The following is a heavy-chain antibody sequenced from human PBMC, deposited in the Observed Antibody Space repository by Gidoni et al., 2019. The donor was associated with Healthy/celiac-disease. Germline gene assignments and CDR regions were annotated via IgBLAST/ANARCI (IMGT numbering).Heavy chain of an antibody. J-gene: IGHJ3*02. CDR2: IYTSGST. Sequence: QVQLQESGPGLVKPSQTLSLTCTVSGGSTRSGSSYWSWIRQPAGTGREWIGRIYTSGSTNYNPSLKSRVTISVDTSKNQFSLKLSSVTAADTAVYYCARGQWELDVPDLDIWGQGTMVTVSS. CDR1: GGSTRSGSSY. D-gene: IGHD1-26*01. V-gene: IGHV4-61*02. CDR3: ARGQWELDVPDLDI.